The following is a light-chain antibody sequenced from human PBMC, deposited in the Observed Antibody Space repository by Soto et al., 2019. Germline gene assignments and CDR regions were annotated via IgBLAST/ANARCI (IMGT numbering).Light chain of an antibody. CDR2: SVS. CDR1: QSVSSSY. CDR3: QQYGSSPWT. J-gene: IGKJ1*01. Sequence: EIEMTQSPGTVSLSPGERATLSCRASQSVSSSYLAWYQQKPGQAPRLLIYSVSSRATGIPDRFSGSASGTDFTLTIGSLEPEDFAVYYCQQYGSSPWTFGQGTKVEIK. V-gene: IGKV3-20*01.